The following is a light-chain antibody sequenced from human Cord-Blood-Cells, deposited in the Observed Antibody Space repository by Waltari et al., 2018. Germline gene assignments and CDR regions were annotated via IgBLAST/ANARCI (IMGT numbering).Light chain of an antibody. Sequence: EIVLTQSPDTLSLSPGERATLSCRASQSVSSYLAWYQQKPGQAPRLLIYDASNRATGSPARFSGSGSGTDFTLTISSLEPEDFAVYYCQQRSNWPRLTFGGGTKVEIK. J-gene: IGKJ4*01. CDR2: DAS. CDR3: QQRSNWPRLT. V-gene: IGKV3-11*01. CDR1: QSVSSY.